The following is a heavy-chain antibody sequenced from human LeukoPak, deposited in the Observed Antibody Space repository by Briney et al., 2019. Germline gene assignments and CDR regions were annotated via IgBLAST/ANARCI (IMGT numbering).Heavy chain of an antibody. CDR3: ARTHYDFWSGYYNY. J-gene: IGHJ4*02. D-gene: IGHD3-3*01. CDR2: INHSGST. CDR1: GGSFSGYY. V-gene: IGHV4-34*01. Sequence: SETLSLTCAVYGGSFSGYYWSWIRQSPGKGLEWIGEINHSGSTNYNPSLKSRVTISVDTSKNQFSLKLSSVTAADTAVYYCARTHYDFWSGYYNYWGQGTLVTVSS.